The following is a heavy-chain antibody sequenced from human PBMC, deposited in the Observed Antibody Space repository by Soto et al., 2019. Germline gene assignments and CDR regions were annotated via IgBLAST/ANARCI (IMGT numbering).Heavy chain of an antibody. V-gene: IGHV4-39*01. J-gene: IGHJ5*01. CDR3: VRNKGHGVDDWFDP. CDR2: FYYSGST. D-gene: IGHD2-8*01. Sequence: PSETLSLTCNVSGGAISSSSYYWGWIRQPPGKGLEWIGSFYYSGSTYYNPSLKSRGTISVDTSKNQFSLKLRFVTAADTAVYYCVRNKGHGVDDWFDPWGQGILVTVSS. CDR1: GGAISSSSYY.